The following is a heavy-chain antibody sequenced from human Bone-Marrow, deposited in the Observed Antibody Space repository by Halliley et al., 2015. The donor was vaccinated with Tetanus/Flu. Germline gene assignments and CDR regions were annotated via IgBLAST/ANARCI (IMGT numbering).Heavy chain of an antibody. V-gene: IGHV4-31*03. D-gene: IGHD4-17*01. Sequence: TLSLTCTVSGGSISSGNFYWSWIRQHPGKGLEWIGYISYSGSAYCKPSLESRVTISLDTSKNQFSLKMNSVTAADTAVYYCARGPTGTAWGNWFDPWGQGSLVIVSS. CDR1: GGSISSGNFY. CDR2: ISYSGSA. J-gene: IGHJ5*02. CDR3: ARGPTGTAWGNWFDP.